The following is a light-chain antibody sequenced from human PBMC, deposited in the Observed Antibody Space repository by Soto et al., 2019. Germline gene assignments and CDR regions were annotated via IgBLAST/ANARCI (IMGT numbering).Light chain of an antibody. V-gene: IGKV1-5*03. CDR3: QQYHTYSWT. J-gene: IGKJ1*01. Sequence: DIQIAQSPSTLSASIGDRVTITCRSSQTINTGLAWYQQKPGKAPNLLIYRASSLESGVPSRFSGSGSGTEFTLTISGLQPDDFATYYCQQYHTYSWTFGQVTKVDIK. CDR1: QTINTG. CDR2: RAS.